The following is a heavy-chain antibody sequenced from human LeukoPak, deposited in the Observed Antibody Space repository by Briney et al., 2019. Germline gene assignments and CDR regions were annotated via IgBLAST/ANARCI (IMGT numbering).Heavy chain of an antibody. CDR1: GGSIRSYY. V-gene: IGHV4-59*01. CDR2: IYYTGST. D-gene: IGHD5-24*01. CDR3: ARRDGYTLPYDY. J-gene: IGHJ4*02. Sequence: SETLSLTCTVSGGSIRSYYWSWIRQPPGKGLKWIGSIYYTGSTDYNPSLKSRVTISVDMSNNQFSLKLSSVTAADTAVYYCARRDGYTLPYDYWGQGTLVTVSS.